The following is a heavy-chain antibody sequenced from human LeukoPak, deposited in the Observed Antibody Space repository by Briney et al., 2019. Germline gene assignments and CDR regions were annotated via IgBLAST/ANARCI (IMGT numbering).Heavy chain of an antibody. CDR3: AREGGYSYGRIDY. CDR2: ISSSSVYT. D-gene: IGHD5-18*01. Sequence: PGASLRLSCTTSGFTYSDYYMSWIRQAPGKGLEWVSYISSSSVYTDYADSVKGRFTISRDNGKNSLFLQMNSLRAEDTAVYYCAREGGYSYGRIDYWGQGTLVTVSS. V-gene: IGHV3-11*06. J-gene: IGHJ4*02. CDR1: GFTYSDYY.